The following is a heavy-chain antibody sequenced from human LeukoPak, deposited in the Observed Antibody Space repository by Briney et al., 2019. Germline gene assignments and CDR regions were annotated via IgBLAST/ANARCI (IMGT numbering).Heavy chain of an antibody. CDR3: ASDGGPPSSWWWDY. D-gene: IGHD6-13*01. Sequence: TSQTLSLTCAISGDSVSSNSAAWNWIRQSPSRGLEWLGRTYYRSKWYNDYAVSVKSRITINPDTSKNQFSLQLNSATPEDTAVYYCASDGGPPSSWWWDYWGQGTLVTVSS. J-gene: IGHJ4*02. CDR1: GDSVSSNSAA. V-gene: IGHV6-1*01. CDR2: TYYRSKWYN.